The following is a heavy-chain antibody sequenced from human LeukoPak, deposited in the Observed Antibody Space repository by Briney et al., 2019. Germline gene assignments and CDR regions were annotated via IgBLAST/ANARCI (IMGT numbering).Heavy chain of an antibody. CDR1: GGSISSYY. J-gene: IGHJ3*02. CDR2: IYYSGST. Sequence: SETLSLTCTVSGGSISSYYWSWIRQPPGKGLEWIGYIYYSGSTNYNPSLKSRVTISVDTSKNQFSLKLSSVTAADTAVYYCARLWFGELLYLYAFDIWGQGTMVTVSS. D-gene: IGHD3-10*01. V-gene: IGHV4-59*01. CDR3: ARLWFGELLYLYAFDI.